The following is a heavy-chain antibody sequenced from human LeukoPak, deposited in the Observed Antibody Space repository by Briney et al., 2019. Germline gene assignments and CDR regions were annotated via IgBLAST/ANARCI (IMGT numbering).Heavy chain of an antibody. V-gene: IGHV1-69*13. D-gene: IGHD5-12*01. CDR1: GGTFSSYA. Sequence: ASVKVSCKASGGTFSSYAISWVRQAPGQGLEWMGGIIPIFGTANYAQKFQGRVTITADESTSTAYMELSSLRSEDTAVYYCARDRYSGYGGFDYWGRGTLVTVSS. CDR2: IIPIFGTA. CDR3: ARDRYSGYGGFDY. J-gene: IGHJ4*02.